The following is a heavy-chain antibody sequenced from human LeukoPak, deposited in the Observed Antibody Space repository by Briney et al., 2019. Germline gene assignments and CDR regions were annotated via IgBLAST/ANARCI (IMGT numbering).Heavy chain of an antibody. CDR2: IYYSGST. J-gene: IGHJ4*02. V-gene: IGHV4-59*08. Sequence: SETLSLTCTVSGGSISSYYWSWIRQPPGKGLEWIGYIYYSGSTNYNPSLKSRVTISVDTYKNQFSLKLSSVTAADAAVYYCARHGGATLPFDYWGQGTLVTVSS. CDR1: GGSISSYY. D-gene: IGHD1-26*01. CDR3: ARHGGATLPFDY.